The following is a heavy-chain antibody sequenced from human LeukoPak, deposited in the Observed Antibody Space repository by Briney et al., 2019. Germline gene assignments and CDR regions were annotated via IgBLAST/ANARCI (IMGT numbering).Heavy chain of an antibody. V-gene: IGHV3-21*01. D-gene: IGHD6-19*01. CDR2: ISSSSSYI. Sequence: GGPLRLSCAASGFTFSSYSMNWVRQAPGKGLEWVSSISSSSSYIYYADSVKGRFTISRDNAKNSLYLQMNSLRAEDTAVYYCARDQGTGIAVAGFYYFDYWGQGTLVTVSS. J-gene: IGHJ4*02. CDR1: GFTFSSYS. CDR3: ARDQGTGIAVAGFYYFDY.